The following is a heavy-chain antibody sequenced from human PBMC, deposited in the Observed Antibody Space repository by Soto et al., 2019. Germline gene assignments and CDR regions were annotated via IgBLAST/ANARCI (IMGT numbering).Heavy chain of an antibody. CDR2: IGWHSGSL. J-gene: IGHJ6*03. V-gene: IGHV3-9*01. CDR1: GFTFDDYA. Sequence: DVQLVESGGGLVQPGRSLRLSCAASGFTFDDYALHWVRQAPGKGLEWVSGIGWHSGSLGFADSVKGRFSISRDNAKNSLYLQMNSLRPEDTALYYCAKTCGWPKDSYFYYMDVWGKGTTVTVSS. CDR3: AKTCGWPKDSYFYYMDV. D-gene: IGHD6-19*01.